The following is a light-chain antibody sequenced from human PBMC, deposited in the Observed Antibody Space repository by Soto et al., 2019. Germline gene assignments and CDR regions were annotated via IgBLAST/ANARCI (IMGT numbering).Light chain of an antibody. CDR3: SSYTSSRTYA. J-gene: IGLJ1*01. CDR1: SSDVGGYNY. CDR2: EVS. V-gene: IGLV2-14*01. Sequence: QSALTQPASVSGSPGQSITISCTGTSSDVGGYNYVSWYQQHPGQAPKLIIYEVSNRPSGVSNRFSGSKSGNTASLTLSGLQAEDEADFYCSSYTSSRTYAFGTGTKVTVL.